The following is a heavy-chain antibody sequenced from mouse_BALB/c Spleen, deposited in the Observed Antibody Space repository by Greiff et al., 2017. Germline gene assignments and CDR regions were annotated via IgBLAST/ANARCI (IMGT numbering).Heavy chain of an antibody. Sequence: DLVKPGASVKLSCKASGYTFTSYWINWIKQRPGQGLEWIGRIAPGSGSTYYNEMFKGKATLTVDTSSSTAYIQLSSLSSEDSAVYVCARFYYYGSSYGGVYFDYWGQGTTLTVSS. CDR1: GYTFTSYW. J-gene: IGHJ2*01. D-gene: IGHD1-1*01. CDR2: IAPGSGST. CDR3: ARFYYYGSSYGGVYFDY. V-gene: IGHV1S41*01.